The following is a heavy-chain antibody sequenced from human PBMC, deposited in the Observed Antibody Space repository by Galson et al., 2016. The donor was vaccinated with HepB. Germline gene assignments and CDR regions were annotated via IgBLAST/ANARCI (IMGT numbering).Heavy chain of an antibody. D-gene: IGHD3-16*01. Sequence: SLRLSCAASGFTFSNYAMIWVRQAPGKGLEWVSGVSDNGDNTFYAGSVEGRFIISRDNSKNTLFLEMNSLRAEDTAVYYCAKYLSRGHPYALEVWGQGASVIVSS. J-gene: IGHJ6*02. CDR1: GFTFSNYA. CDR2: VSDNGDNT. V-gene: IGHV3-23*01. CDR3: AKYLSRGHPYALEV.